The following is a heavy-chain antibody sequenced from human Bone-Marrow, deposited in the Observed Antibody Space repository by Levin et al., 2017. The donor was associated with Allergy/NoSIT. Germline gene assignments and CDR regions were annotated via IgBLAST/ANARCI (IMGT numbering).Heavy chain of an antibody. Sequence: GGSLRLSCAASGFKFSSYSMNWVRQTPGKGLEWVSSISRDGSHIYHADSVKGRFTISRDDARNSLYLQMDSLRVEDTAVYFCAGGYFGVMRPTPSVFDYWGQGTPVSVSS. CDR2: ISRDGSHI. V-gene: IGHV3-21*06. J-gene: IGHJ4*02. D-gene: IGHD3-3*01. CDR3: AGGYFGVMRPTPSVFDY. CDR1: GFKFSSYS.